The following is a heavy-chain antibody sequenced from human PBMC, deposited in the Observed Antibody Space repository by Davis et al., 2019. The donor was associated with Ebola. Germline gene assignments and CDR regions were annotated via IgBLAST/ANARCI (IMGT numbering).Heavy chain of an antibody. CDR1: GYSFISYW. Sequence: GESLKISCKGSGYSFISYWIGWVRQMPGKGLEWMGIIYPGDSDTRYSPSFQGQVTISADKSINIAYLQWSSLKASDTAMYYCARDREYWYFDLWGRGTLVTVSS. V-gene: IGHV5-51*01. CDR2: IYPGDSDT. J-gene: IGHJ2*01. CDR3: ARDREYWYFDL. D-gene: IGHD3-10*01.